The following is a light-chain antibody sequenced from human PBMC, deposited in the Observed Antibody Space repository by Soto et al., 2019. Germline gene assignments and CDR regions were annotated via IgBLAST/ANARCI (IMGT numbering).Light chain of an antibody. CDR1: SGHSSYA. CDR3: QTWGTGIRV. V-gene: IGLV4-69*01. J-gene: IGLJ3*02. CDR2: VNSDGSP. Sequence: QLVLTQSPSASASLGASIKLTCTLSSGHSSYAIAWHQQQPEKGPRYLMKVNSDGSPSKGDGIPDRFSGSSSGAERYLIISSLQSEDEADYYCQTWGTGIRVFGGGTKLTVL.